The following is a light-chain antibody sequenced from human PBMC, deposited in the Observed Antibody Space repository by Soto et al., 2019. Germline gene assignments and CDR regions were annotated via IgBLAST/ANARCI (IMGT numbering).Light chain of an antibody. CDR1: NIGTRD. V-gene: IGLV3-21*04. CDR2: SDS. CDR3: QVWDTSDVV. J-gene: IGLJ2*01. Sequence: SYELTQQPSVSVAPGQPASITCGGNNIGTRDVHWYQQKPGQAPVLVIHSDSDRPSGIPERFSGSNSGNTATLTISRVEAGDEADYYCQVWDTSDVVFGGGTKLTVL.